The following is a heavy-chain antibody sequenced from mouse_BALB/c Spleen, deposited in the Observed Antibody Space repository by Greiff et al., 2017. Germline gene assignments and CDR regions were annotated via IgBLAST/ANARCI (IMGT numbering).Heavy chain of an antibody. D-gene: IGHD3-2*01. J-gene: IGHJ3*01. V-gene: IGHV5-17*02. Sequence: EVQVVESGGGLVQPGGSRKLSCAASGFTFSSFGMHWVRQAPEKGLEWVAYISSGSSTIYYADTVKGRFTISRDNPTNTLFLQMTSLRSEDTARYYLARGEDSAGYGSCAYWGQGTLVTVSA. CDR1: GFTFSSFG. CDR3: ARGEDSAGYGSCAY. CDR2: ISSGSSTI.